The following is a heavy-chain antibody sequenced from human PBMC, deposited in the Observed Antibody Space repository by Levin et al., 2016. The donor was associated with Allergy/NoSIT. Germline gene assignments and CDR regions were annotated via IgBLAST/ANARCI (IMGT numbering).Heavy chain of an antibody. Sequence: GGSLRLSCAVSGVTFSNYGIHWVRQAPGKGLEWVAIISHDGRNKDFEDSVKDRFTVSRDDSKNTVYLQMNSLRTEDTAVYHCAKSFWDGNNFLSPFDYWGQGTLVTVSS. CDR3: AKSFWDGNNFLSPFDY. V-gene: IGHV3-30*18. CDR2: ISHDGRNK. J-gene: IGHJ4*02. CDR1: GVTFSNYG. D-gene: IGHD5-24*01.